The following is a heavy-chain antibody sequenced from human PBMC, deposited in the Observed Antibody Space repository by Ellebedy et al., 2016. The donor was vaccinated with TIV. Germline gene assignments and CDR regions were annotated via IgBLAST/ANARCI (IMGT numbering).Heavy chain of an antibody. J-gene: IGHJ4*02. CDR1: GFTFSTYN. Sequence: GGSLRLSXAASGFTFSTYNMNWVRQAPGKGLEWASSITSRSDYIYYADSVKGRFTISRDNAKNSLYLQMNSLRAEDTALYYCARGPMANPDYWGQGTLVTVSS. D-gene: IGHD5-24*01. CDR3: ARGPMANPDY. CDR2: ITSRSDYI. V-gene: IGHV3-21*01.